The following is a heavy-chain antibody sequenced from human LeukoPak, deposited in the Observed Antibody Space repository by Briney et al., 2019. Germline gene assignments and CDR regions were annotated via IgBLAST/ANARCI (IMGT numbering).Heavy chain of an antibody. Sequence: GASVKVSCKASGYTFTSYAMNWVRQAPGQRLEWMGWINAGNGNTKYSQKFQGRVTITRDTSASTAYMELSSLRSEDTAVYYCATTYYDILTGYQYYFDYWGQGTLVTVSS. J-gene: IGHJ4*02. CDR2: INAGNGNT. V-gene: IGHV1-3*01. D-gene: IGHD3-9*01. CDR1: GYTFTSYA. CDR3: ATTYYDILTGYQYYFDY.